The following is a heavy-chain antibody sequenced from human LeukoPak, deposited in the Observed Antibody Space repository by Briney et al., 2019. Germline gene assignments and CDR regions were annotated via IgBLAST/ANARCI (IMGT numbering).Heavy chain of an antibody. V-gene: IGHV4-4*09. J-gene: IGHJ4*02. CDR3: ARLNFRGGEALHFDS. Sequence: SETLSLTCSVSGGSVTNYYWDWIRQPPGKGLEFIGYIHSDGTTNYDSSLQSRVAISLDTSKIQFSLRLYSVTAADTALYFCARLNFRGGEALHFDSWGQGTLVTVSS. D-gene: IGHD3-16*01. CDR2: IHSDGTT. CDR1: GGSVTNYY.